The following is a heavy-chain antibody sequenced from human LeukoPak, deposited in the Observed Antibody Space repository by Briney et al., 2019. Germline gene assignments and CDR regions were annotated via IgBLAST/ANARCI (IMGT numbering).Heavy chain of an antibody. J-gene: IGHJ4*02. V-gene: IGHV1-69*05. CDR1: GYTFTSYD. CDR3: ATVGRGYSYGY. Sequence: ASVKVSCKASGYTFTSYDINWVRQATGQGLEWMGRIIPIFGTANYAQKFQGRVTITTDESTSTAYMELSSLRSEDTAVYYCATVGRGYSYGYWGQGTLVTVSS. D-gene: IGHD5-18*01. CDR2: IIPIFGTA.